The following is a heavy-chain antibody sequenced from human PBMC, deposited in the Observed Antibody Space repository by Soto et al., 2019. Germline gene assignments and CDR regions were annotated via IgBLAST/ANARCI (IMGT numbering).Heavy chain of an antibody. CDR3: ARELKMATIRGETYDAFDI. V-gene: IGHV1-69*13. J-gene: IGHJ3*02. CDR2: IIPILGTA. CDR1: GGTFSSYA. Sequence: GASVKVSCKASGGTFSSYAISWVRQAPGQGLEWMGGIIPILGTANYAQKFQGRVTITADESTSTAYMELSSLRSEDTAVYYCARELKMATIRGETYDAFDIWGQGTMVTVSS. D-gene: IGHD5-12*01.